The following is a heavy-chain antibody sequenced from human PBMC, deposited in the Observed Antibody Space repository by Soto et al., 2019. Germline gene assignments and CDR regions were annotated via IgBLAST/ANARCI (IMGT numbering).Heavy chain of an antibody. CDR2: IYPGDSDT. J-gene: IGHJ3*02. V-gene: IGHV5-51*01. CDR1: GYIFTTYW. D-gene: IGHD4-4*01. CDR3: ARPLAETTTGDALDI. Sequence: GESLKISCKGSGYIFTTYWIGCLRQMPGKGLEWMGIIYPGDSDTRYSPSFQGQVTISADKSISTAYLQWSSLRASDTAMYYCARPLAETTTGDALDIWGQGTMVTVSS.